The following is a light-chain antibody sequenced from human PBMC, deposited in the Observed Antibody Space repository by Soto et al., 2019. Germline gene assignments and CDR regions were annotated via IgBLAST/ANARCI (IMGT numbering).Light chain of an antibody. CDR3: QHSNSYSEA. CDR1: QTISSW. V-gene: IGKV1-5*03. CDR2: KAS. Sequence: DIQMAQAPSTLSGSGGDRDTITCRASQTISSWLAWYQQKPGKAPKLLIYKASTLKSGVPSRFSGSGSGTEFTLTISSLQPDDFATHYCQHSNSYSEAFGQGAKVDI. J-gene: IGKJ1*01.